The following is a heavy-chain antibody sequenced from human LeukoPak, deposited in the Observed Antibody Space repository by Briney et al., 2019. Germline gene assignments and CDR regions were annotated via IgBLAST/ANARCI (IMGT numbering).Heavy chain of an antibody. V-gene: IGHV3-11*01. Sequence: GGSLRLSCAASGFALSDYYMSWIRQAPGKGLEWLSYISNSGKTIYYADSVKDRFTISRDNAKNSLYLQMNSLRAEDTAVYYCARETATSSRWYDYWGQGTLVTVSS. CDR3: ARETATSSRWYDY. J-gene: IGHJ4*02. CDR1: GFALSDYY. CDR2: ISNSGKTI. D-gene: IGHD6-13*01.